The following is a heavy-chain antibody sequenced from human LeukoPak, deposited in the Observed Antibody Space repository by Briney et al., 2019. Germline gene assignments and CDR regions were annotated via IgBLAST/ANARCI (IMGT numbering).Heavy chain of an antibody. Sequence: PSETLSLTCAVYGGSFSGYYWSWIRQPPGKGLEWIGEINHSGSTNYNPSLKSRVTMSVDTSKNQFSLRLSSVTAADTAMYYCARSNTAMVDYWGQGTLVTVSS. V-gene: IGHV4-34*01. CDR3: ARSNTAMVDY. CDR1: GGSFSGYY. D-gene: IGHD5-18*01. J-gene: IGHJ4*02. CDR2: INHSGST.